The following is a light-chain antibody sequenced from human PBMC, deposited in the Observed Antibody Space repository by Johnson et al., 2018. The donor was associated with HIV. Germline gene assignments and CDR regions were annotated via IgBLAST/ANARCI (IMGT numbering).Light chain of an antibody. J-gene: IGLJ1*01. CDR3: GTWDSSLSAGYV. V-gene: IGLV1-51*01. Sequence: QSVLTQPPSVSAAPRQKVTISCSGSSSNIGNKYVFWYQQLPGTAPKLLIYDNTKRPSGIPDRFSGSKSGTSATLGITGLQTGDEAEYYCGTWDSSLSAGYVFGTGTKVTVL. CDR2: DNT. CDR1: SSNIGNKY.